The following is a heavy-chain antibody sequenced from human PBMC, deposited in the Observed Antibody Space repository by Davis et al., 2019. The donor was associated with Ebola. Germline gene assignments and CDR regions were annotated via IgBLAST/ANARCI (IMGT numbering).Heavy chain of an antibody. CDR1: GYSFTSYW. V-gene: IGHV5-10-1*04. D-gene: IGHD5-24*01. Sequence: GGSLRLSCKGSGYSFTSYWIGWVRQMPGKGLEWMGRIDPSDSYTNYSPSFQGQVTISADKSISTAYLQWSSLKASDTAMYYCARPQGMATITSFDYWGQGTLVTVSS. CDR2: IDPSDSYT. J-gene: IGHJ4*02. CDR3: ARPQGMATITSFDY.